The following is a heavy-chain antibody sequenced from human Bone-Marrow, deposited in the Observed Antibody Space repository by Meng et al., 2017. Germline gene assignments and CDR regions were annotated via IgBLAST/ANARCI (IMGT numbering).Heavy chain of an antibody. CDR2: ISSSTSYI. V-gene: IGHV3-21*01. J-gene: IGHJ4*02. D-gene: IGHD3-22*01. Sequence: GESLKISCAASGFTFSSYSMNWVRQAPGKGLEWVSSISSSTSYIYYADSVKGRFTISRDNAKNSLYLQMNSLRTEDTAVYYCARVRVRWDYDFGGYYLYYFDYWGQGTLVTVSS. CDR3: ARVRVRWDYDFGGYYLYYFDY. CDR1: GFTFSSYS.